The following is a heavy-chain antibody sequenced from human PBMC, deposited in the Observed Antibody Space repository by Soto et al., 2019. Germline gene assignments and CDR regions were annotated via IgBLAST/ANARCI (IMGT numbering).Heavy chain of an antibody. Sequence: QVQLVQSGAEVKKPGSSVKVSCKASGGTFSSYAISWVRQAPGQGLEWMGGIIPIFGTANYAQKFQGRVTITADESTSTAYMELSSLRSEDTAVYYCARDVEGESGYESNWFDPWGQGTLVTVSS. CDR2: IIPIFGTA. CDR3: ARDVEGESGYESNWFDP. CDR1: GGTFSSYA. J-gene: IGHJ5*02. V-gene: IGHV1-69*01. D-gene: IGHD5-12*01.